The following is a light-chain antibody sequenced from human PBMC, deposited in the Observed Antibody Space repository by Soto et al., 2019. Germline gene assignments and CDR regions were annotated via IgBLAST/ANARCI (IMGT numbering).Light chain of an antibody. CDR1: QSINKW. CDR3: QKYKSYSIT. CDR2: DAS. J-gene: IGKJ5*01. V-gene: IGKV1-5*01. Sequence: DIQMTQSPSTLSASVGDIVNITWRASQSINKWLAWFQQKPGKAPEVLIYDASKLESGVPSRFRGSGSGTEFTLTISSLQPDDFATYFCQKYKSYSITFGQGTRLEIK.